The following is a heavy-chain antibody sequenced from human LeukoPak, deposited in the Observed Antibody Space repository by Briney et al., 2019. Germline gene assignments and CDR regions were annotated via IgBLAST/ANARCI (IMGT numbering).Heavy chain of an antibody. D-gene: IGHD3-22*01. J-gene: IGHJ4*02. V-gene: IGHV4-39*01. CDR2: IYYSGST. Sequence: KTSETLSLTCTVSGGSISSSSYYWGWIRQPPGKGLEWIGGIYYSGSTYYNPSLKSRVTISVDTSKNQFFLKLSSVTAADTAVYYCARGYYYDSSGYYYVDYFDYWGQGTLVTVSS. CDR1: GGSISSSSYY. CDR3: ARGYYYDSSGYYYVDYFDY.